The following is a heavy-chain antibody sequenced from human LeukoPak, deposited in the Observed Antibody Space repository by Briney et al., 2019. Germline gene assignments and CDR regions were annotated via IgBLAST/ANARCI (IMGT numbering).Heavy chain of an antibody. D-gene: IGHD3-10*01. CDR1: GFTFSSNS. CDR3: TKWSGFGDD. J-gene: IGHJ4*02. V-gene: IGHV3-23*01. CDR2: ISGSGDST. Sequence: QTGGSLRLSCAASGFTFSSNSMTWVRQTPGKGLEWVSGISGSGDSTFYADSVKGRFTISRDNSRNMLYLQMSSLRPEDTAVYYCTKWSGFGDDWGQGTLATVSS.